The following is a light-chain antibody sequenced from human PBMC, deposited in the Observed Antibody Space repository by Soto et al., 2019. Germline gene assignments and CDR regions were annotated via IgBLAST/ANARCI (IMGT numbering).Light chain of an antibody. CDR2: DTS. CDR3: QQYNNWPPIT. V-gene: IGKV3D-15*01. J-gene: IGKJ1*01. Sequence: EIVMTQPPATLSVSPGERATLSCRASQSVNSNLVWYQQKPGQAPGLLIYDTSNRATGIPARFSGSGSGTEFTLTISSLQSEDFAVYYCQQYNNWPPITFGQGTKVDI. CDR1: QSVNSN.